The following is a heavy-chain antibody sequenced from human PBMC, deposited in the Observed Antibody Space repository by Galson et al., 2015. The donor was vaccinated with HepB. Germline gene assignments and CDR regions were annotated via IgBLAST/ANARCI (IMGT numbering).Heavy chain of an antibody. CDR3: AKEGLWSGAFDI. V-gene: IGHV3-30*18. CDR1: GFTFSSYG. D-gene: IGHD1-26*01. CDR2: ISYDGSNK. Sequence: SLRLSCAASGFTFSSYGMHWVRQAPGKGLEWVAVISYDGSNKYYADSVKGRFTISRDNSKNTLYLQMNSLRAEDTAVYYCAKEGLWSGAFDIWGQGTMVTVSS. J-gene: IGHJ3*02.